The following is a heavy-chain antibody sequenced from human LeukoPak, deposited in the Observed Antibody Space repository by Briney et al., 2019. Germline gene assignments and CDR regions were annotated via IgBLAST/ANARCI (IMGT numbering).Heavy chain of an antibody. J-gene: IGHJ4*02. D-gene: IGHD6-19*01. CDR3: AKGPIAVAGTYFDY. V-gene: IGHV3-9*03. CDR1: GFTFDDYA. Sequence: PGGSLRLSCAASGFTFDDYAMHWVRQAPGQGLEWVSGISWNSGSIGYADSVKGRFTISRDNAKNSLCLQMNSLRAEDMALYYCAKGPIAVAGTYFDYWGQGTLVTVSS. CDR2: ISWNSGSI.